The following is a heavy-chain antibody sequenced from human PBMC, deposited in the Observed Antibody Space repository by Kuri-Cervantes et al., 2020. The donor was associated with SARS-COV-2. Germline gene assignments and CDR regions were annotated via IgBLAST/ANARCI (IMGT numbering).Heavy chain of an antibody. V-gene: IGHV3-20*01. CDR3: ARGAHYSDSSSYPEWFDP. CDR1: GFTFDDYG. J-gene: IGHJ5*02. Sequence: GGSLRLSCAASGFTFDDYGMSWVRQAPGKGLEGVSGINWSDTSTGYADSVKGRFTISRDNAKNSVYLQMNSLRAEDTALYHCARGAHYSDSSSYPEWFDPWGQGTQVTVSS. CDR2: INWSDTST. D-gene: IGHD3-22*01.